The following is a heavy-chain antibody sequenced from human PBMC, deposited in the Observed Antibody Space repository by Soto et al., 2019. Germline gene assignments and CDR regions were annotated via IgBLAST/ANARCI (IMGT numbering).Heavy chain of an antibody. J-gene: IGHJ6*03. CDR3: AKGSYGERPYYYYYMDV. D-gene: IGHD4-17*01. CDR1: GFTFSSYA. CDR2: ISGSGGST. Sequence: GGSLRLSCAASGFTFSSYAMSWVRQAPGKGLEWVSAISGSGGSTYYADSVKGRFTISRDNSKNTLYLQMNSLRAEDTAVYYCAKGSYGERPYYYYYMDVWGKGTTVTVSS. V-gene: IGHV3-23*01.